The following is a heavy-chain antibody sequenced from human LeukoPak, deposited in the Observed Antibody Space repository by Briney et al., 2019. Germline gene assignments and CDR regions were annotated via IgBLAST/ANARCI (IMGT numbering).Heavy chain of an antibody. J-gene: IGHJ4*02. CDR2: INPNSGGT. CDR1: GYTFTDYY. V-gene: IGHV1-2*04. CDR3: ARGFRGGVPN. Sequence: ASVKVSCKASGYTFTDYYIQWVRQAPGQGLEWMGWINPNSGGTHYVQRFQGWVTMTRDTSISTAYMELSRLTSDDTAVYYCARGFRGGVPNWGQGTLVTVSS. D-gene: IGHD1-1*01.